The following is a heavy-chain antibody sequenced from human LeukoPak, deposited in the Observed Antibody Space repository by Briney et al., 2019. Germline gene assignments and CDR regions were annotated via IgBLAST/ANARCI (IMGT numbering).Heavy chain of an antibody. Sequence: ASVKVSCKASGYTFTSYDINWVRQATGQGLEWMGWMNPNSGNTGYAQKFQGRVTITGNTSISTAYMELSSLRSEDTAVYYCARGRYYDSSGVYYYYYYMDVWGKGTTVTVSS. V-gene: IGHV1-8*03. D-gene: IGHD3-22*01. CDR2: MNPNSGNT. CDR3: ARGRYYDSSGVYYYYYYMDV. J-gene: IGHJ6*03. CDR1: GYTFTSYD.